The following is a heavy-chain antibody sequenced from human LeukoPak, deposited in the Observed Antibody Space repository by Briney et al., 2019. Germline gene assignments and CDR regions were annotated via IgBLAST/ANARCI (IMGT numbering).Heavy chain of an antibody. D-gene: IGHD5-18*01. CDR2: IYHSGST. CDR1: GYSISSGYY. J-gene: IGHJ4*02. CDR3: AREIGYSYGPPGY. Sequence: SETLSLTCTVSGYSISSGYYWGWIRQPPGKGLEWIGSIYHSGSTYYNPSLKSRVTISVDTSKNQFSLKLSPVTAADTAVYYCAREIGYSYGPPGYWGQGTPVTVSS. V-gene: IGHV4-38-2*02.